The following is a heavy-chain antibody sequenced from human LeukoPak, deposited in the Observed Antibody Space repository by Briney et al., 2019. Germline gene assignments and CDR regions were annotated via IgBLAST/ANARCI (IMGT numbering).Heavy chain of an antibody. CDR3: AKGSRSSGSTYYFDY. CDR1: GFSFSNYA. V-gene: IGHV3-23*01. D-gene: IGHD6-19*01. Sequence: PGGSLRLSCAASGFSFSNYAMTWVRQAPGKGLEWVSNILSNGGGTYYADSVNGRFTISRDNPKNTLYLQMNSLRAEDTAVYYCAKGSRSSGSTYYFDYWGQGTLVTVSS. CDR2: ILSNGGGT. J-gene: IGHJ4*02.